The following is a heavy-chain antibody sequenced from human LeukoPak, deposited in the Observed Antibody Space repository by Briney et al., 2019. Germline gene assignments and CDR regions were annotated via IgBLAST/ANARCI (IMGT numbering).Heavy chain of an antibody. D-gene: IGHD3-16*01. CDR3: ARRDYATFDY. J-gene: IGHJ4*02. V-gene: IGHV4-59*08. CDR1: GDSITNYH. Sequence: PSETLSLTCTVSGDSITNYHWSWIRQAPGKGLEWIGYIYYSGSTNYNPSLKSRVTISIDTSKNQFSLKLSSVTAADTAVYYCARRDYATFDYWGQGSLVTVSS. CDR2: IYYSGST.